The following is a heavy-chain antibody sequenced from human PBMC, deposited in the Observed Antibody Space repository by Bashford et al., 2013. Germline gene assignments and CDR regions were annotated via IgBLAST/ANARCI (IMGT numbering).Heavy chain of an antibody. CDR3: AKASGYGTGWYGKNDF. CDR2: ISYDGSNK. V-gene: IGHV3-30*18. D-gene: IGHD6-19*01. J-gene: IGHJ4*02. Sequence: VRQAPGKGLEWVAVISYDGSNKYYADSVKGRFTISRDNSKNTLYLQMNSLRVEDTAIYYCAKASGYGTGWYGKNDFWGQGTLVTVSS.